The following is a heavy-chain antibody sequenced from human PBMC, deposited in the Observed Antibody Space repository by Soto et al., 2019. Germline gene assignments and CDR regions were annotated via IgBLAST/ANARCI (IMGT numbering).Heavy chain of an antibody. Sequence: GASVKVSCKASGSTFIRSAMQWVRQARGQRLEWIGWIVVGSGNTKYAQKFQERVTITRDMSTNTAYMELSSLRSDDTAVYYCATADRSTSEFDYWG. D-gene: IGHD2-2*01. V-gene: IGHV1-58*02. CDR2: IVVGSGNT. CDR3: ATADRSTSEFDY. J-gene: IGHJ4*01. CDR1: GSTFIRSA.